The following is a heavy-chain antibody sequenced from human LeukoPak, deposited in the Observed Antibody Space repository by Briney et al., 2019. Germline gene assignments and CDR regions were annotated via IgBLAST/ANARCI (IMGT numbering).Heavy chain of an antibody. CDR2: ISSSSSYI. Sequence: GGSLRLSCAASGFTFSSYSMNWVRQAPGKGLEWVSSISSSSSYIYYADSVKGRFTISRDNAKNSLCLQMNSLRAEDTAVYYCARDIVVVPTRYWFDPWGQGTLVTVSS. V-gene: IGHV3-21*01. CDR1: GFTFSSYS. J-gene: IGHJ5*02. CDR3: ARDIVVVPTRYWFDP. D-gene: IGHD2-2*01.